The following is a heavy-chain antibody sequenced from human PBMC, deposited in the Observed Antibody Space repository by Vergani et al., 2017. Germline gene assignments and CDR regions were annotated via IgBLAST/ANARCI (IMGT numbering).Heavy chain of an antibody. V-gene: IGHV3-11*06. J-gene: IGHJ4*02. CDR3: ARGRTLHHMAKVPATAPDY. CDR1: GFTFSDYY. D-gene: IGHD2-2*01. CDR2: ISSSSSYT. Sequence: QVQLVESGGGLVKPGGSLRLSCAASGFTFSDYYMSWIRQAPGKGLEWVSYISSSSSYTNYADSVKGRFTISRDNAKNSLYLQMNSLRAGDTAVYYCARGRTLHHMAKVPATAPDYWGQGTLVTVSS.